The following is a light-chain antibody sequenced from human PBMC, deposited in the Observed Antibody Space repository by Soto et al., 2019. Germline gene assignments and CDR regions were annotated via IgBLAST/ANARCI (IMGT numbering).Light chain of an antibody. V-gene: IGKV1-6*01. CDR1: QGIRND. CDR2: AAS. J-gene: IGKJ3*01. CDR3: LQKYFYPFT. Sequence: AIQMTQSPSSLSASVGDRVTITCRASQGIRNDLDWFQQKPGKAPKLLIYAASNLQSGVPARFSGSGSGTDFTLTISSLQPEEVATYYCLQKYFYPFTFGPGTKVDIK.